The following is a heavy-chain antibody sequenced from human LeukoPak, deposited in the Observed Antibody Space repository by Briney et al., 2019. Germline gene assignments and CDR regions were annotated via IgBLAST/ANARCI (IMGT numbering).Heavy chain of an antibody. D-gene: IGHD6-19*01. CDR1: GDSVSSNSAA. CDR3: ARDRARPAHIAVAGTGFDY. CDR2: TYYRSKWYN. J-gene: IGHJ4*02. Sequence: SQTLSLTCAISGDSVSSNSAAWNWIRQSPSRGLEWLGRTYYRSKWYNDYAVSVKSRITINPDTSKNQFSLQLNSVTPVDTAVYYCARDRARPAHIAVAGTGFDYWGQGTLVTVSS. V-gene: IGHV6-1*01.